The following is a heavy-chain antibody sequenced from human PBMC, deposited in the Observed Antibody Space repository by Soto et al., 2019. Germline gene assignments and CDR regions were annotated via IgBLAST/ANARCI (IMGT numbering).Heavy chain of an antibody. CDR1: GGSFSGYY. D-gene: IGHD3-10*02. CDR2: INHSGST. Sequence: SETLSLTCAVYGGSFSGYYWSWIRQPPGKGLEWIGEINHSGSTNYNPSLKSRVTISVDTSKNQFSLKLSSVTAADTAVYYCARFRVTMSSPDYWGQGTLVTVSS. J-gene: IGHJ4*02. CDR3: ARFRVTMSSPDY. V-gene: IGHV4-34*01.